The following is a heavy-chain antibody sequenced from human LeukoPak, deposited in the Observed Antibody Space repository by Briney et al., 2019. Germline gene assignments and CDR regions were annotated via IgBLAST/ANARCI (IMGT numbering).Heavy chain of an antibody. CDR2: IIPIFGTA. CDR1: GGTFSSYA. Sequence: GSSVKVSCKASGGTFSSYAISWVRQAPGQGLEWMGGIIPIFGTANYAQKFQGRVTITADESTSTAYMELSSLRSEDTAVYYCARPQLPYRLLWFGELSVWGQGTLVTVSS. V-gene: IGHV1-69*01. CDR3: ARPQLPYRLLWFGELSV. D-gene: IGHD3-10*01. J-gene: IGHJ4*02.